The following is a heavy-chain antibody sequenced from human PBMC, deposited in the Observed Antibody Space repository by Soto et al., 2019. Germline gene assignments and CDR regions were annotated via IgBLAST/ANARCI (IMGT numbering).Heavy chain of an antibody. V-gene: IGHV4-34*01. CDR1: GGSFSNYC. CDR2: VCPGGRT. D-gene: IGHD3-10*01. Sequence: QVRLQQWGAGLVMPSETLSLTCAIYGGSFSNYCWSWIRQRPGKGLVWIGDVCPGGRTNYSPSIKREVTIAEEESKNQFSLRLTSVTVADTAIYYCARGDYGQYDAFNWFDPWGQGNPVTVAS. J-gene: IGHJ5*02. CDR3: ARGDYGQYDAFNWFDP.